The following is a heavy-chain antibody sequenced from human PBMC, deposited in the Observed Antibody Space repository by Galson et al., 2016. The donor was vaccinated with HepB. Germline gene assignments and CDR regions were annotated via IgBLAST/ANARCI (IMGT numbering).Heavy chain of an antibody. D-gene: IGHD1-26*01. CDR1: GFTFSGYG. V-gene: IGHV3-30*03. J-gene: IGHJ4*02. CDR3: ARRKEDRPPVGCAVDY. CDR2: VSMDGRRK. Sequence: SLRLSCAASGFTFSGYGMHWVRQAPGKGLEWVAAVSMDGRRKCYADAVKGRFTISRNNSNSMLFLKMNSLRADGTAVYYCARRKEDRPPVGCAVDYWGQGTLVSVSS.